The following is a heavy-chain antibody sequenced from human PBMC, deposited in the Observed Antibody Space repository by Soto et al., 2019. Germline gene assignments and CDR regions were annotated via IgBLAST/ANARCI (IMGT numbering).Heavy chain of an antibody. Sequence: GASVKVSCKTSAYTFTNYGIIWVRQAPGQGLEWMGWISAYNGNTNYAQKFQDRVTMTTDTSTTTAYMELRSLRSDDTAVYYCARGSPGNSVLCDYWGLGTLVTVSS. V-gene: IGHV1-18*01. J-gene: IGHJ4*02. D-gene: IGHD4-4*01. CDR3: ARGSPGNSVLCDY. CDR2: ISAYNGNT. CDR1: AYTFTNYG.